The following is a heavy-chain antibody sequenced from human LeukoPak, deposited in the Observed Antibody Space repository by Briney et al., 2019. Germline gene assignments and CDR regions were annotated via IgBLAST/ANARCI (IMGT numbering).Heavy chain of an antibody. V-gene: IGHV3-30*18. D-gene: IGHD5-18*01. J-gene: IGHJ4*02. CDR1: GFTFSSYG. CDR3: AKDGAMVLDY. Sequence: PGRSLRLSCAASGFTFSSYGMHWIRQAPDKGLEWVAVISYDGSNKYYADSVKGRFTISRDNSKNTLYLQMNSLRAEDTAVYYCAKDGAMVLDYWGQGTLVTVSS. CDR2: ISYDGSNK.